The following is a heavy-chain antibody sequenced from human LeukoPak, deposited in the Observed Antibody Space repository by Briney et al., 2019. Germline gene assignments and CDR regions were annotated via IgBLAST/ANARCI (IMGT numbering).Heavy chain of an antibody. CDR3: ARGPRVYFDY. V-gene: IGHV3-48*03. J-gene: IGHJ4*02. CDR2: MSSGGSTI. CDR1: GFTFSSYE. Sequence: PGRSLRLSCAASGFTFSSYEMNWVRQAPGKGLEWVSYMSSGGSTIYYADSVKGRFTISRDNAKNSLYLQMNSLRAEDTAVYYCARGPRVYFDYWGQGTLVTVSS.